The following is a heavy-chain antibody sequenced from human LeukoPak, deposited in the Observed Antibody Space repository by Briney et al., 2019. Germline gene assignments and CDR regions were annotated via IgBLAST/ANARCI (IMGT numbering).Heavy chain of an antibody. J-gene: IGHJ4*02. D-gene: IGHD6-13*01. V-gene: IGHV3-33*01. CDR1: GFTFSSYG. CDR2: IWYDGSNK. Sequence: GGSLRLSCAASGFTFSSYGMHWVRQAPGKGLEWVAVIWYDGSNKYYADSVKGRFTISRDNSKNTLYLQMNSLRAEDTAVYYCARDIAGKTVEQQLVPGWGQGTLVTVSS. CDR3: ARDIAGKTVEQQLVPG.